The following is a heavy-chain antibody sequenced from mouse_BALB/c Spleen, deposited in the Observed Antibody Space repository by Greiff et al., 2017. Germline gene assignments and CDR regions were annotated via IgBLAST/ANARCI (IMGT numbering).Heavy chain of an antibody. D-gene: IGHD2-14*01. CDR3: ARKGYRYDVYDY. Sequence: VQLQQSGAELAKPGASVKMSCKASGYTFTSYWMHWVKQRPGQGLEWIGYINPSTGYTEYNQKFKDKATLTADKSSSTAYMQLSSLTSEDSAVYYCARKGYRYDVYDYWGQGTTLTVSS. V-gene: IGHV1-7*01. CDR1: GYTFTSYW. CDR2: INPSTGYT. J-gene: IGHJ2*01.